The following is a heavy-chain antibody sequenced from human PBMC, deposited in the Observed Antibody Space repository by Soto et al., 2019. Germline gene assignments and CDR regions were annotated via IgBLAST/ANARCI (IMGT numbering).Heavy chain of an antibody. V-gene: IGHV4-31*03. J-gene: IGHJ5*02. CDR2: IYYSGST. Sequence: QVQLQESGPGLVKPSQTLSLTCTVSGGSISSGGYYWSWIRQHPGKGLEWIGYIYYSGSTYYNPSLKSRVTISVDTPKNQFSLKLRSLTAADTAVYYCARAAGYYDSSGYYSPWFDPWGQGTLVTVSS. CDR3: ARAAGYYDSSGYYSPWFDP. D-gene: IGHD3-22*01. CDR1: GGSISSGGYY.